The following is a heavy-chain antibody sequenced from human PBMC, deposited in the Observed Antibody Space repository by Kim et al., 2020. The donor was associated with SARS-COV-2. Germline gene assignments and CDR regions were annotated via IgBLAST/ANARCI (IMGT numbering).Heavy chain of an antibody. CDR1: SFNVSNNY. D-gene: IGHD5-18*01. CDR2: MYSGGST. Sequence: GGSLRLSCAASSFNVSNNYMTWVRQAPGKGLEWVSVMYSGGSTFYADSVKGRFTISRDISNNTLYLQMNGLRAEDTAVYYCAGVEALVFNYLFHYCIDVWGQGTTVTVSS. CDR3: AGVEALVFNYLFHYCIDV. J-gene: IGHJ6*02. V-gene: IGHV3-53*01.